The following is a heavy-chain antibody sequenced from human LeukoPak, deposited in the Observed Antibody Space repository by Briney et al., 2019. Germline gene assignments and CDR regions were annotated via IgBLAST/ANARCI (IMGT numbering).Heavy chain of an antibody. CDR1: GGTFSSYA. CDR2: IIPIFGTA. CDR3: ARDLYYDFWSGYYGNYGMDV. D-gene: IGHD3-3*01. Sequence: PVKVSCKASGGTFSSYAISWVRQAPGQGLEWMGGIIPIFGTANYAQKFQGRVTITRDTSASTAYMELSSLRSEDTAVYYCARDLYYDFWSGYYGNYGMDVWGQGTTVTVSS. J-gene: IGHJ6*02. V-gene: IGHV1-69*05.